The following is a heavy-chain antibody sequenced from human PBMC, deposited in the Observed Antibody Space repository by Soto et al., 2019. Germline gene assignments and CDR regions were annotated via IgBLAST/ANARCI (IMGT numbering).Heavy chain of an antibody. V-gene: IGHV3-72*01. Sequence: EVQLVESGGGLVQPGGSLRLSCAASGFTFSDHFKDWVRQATGKGLEWVGRIRNKAYSYTTEYAASVKGRFTISRDDSMNSLYLQMNSLQTEDTAVYYCARRGAWYFDLWGRGTLVTVSS. J-gene: IGHJ2*01. D-gene: IGHD3-10*01. CDR1: GFTFSDHF. CDR3: ARRGAWYFDL. CDR2: IRNKAYSYTT.